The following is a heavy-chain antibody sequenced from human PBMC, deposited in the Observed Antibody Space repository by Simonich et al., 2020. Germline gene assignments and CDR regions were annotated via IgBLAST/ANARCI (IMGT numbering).Heavy chain of an antibody. CDR2: ISATNGKN. CDR1: GYTFTSYG. D-gene: IGHD6-13*01. J-gene: IGHJ4*02. CDR3: ARDQGGRAAAATDY. V-gene: IGHV1-18*01. Sequence: QVQLVQSGAEVKKPGASVKVSCKASGYTFTSYGISWVLQAPGQGLEWMGWISATNGKNNYAQKRQGRVTMTTDTSTSTAYMELRSLRSDDTAVYYCARDQGGRAAAATDYWGQGTLVTVSS.